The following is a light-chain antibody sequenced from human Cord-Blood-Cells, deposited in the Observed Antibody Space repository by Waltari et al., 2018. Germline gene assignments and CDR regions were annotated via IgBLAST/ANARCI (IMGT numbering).Light chain of an antibody. CDR3: SSYTSSSRV. J-gene: IGLJ3*02. Sequence: QSALTQPASVSGSPGQSITTTCTGTSSDAGGYNYVSWYQQHPGKAPKLMIYDVSNRPSGVSNRFSGSKSGNTASLTISGLQAEDEADYYCSSYTSSSRVFGGGTKLTVL. CDR1: SSDAGGYNY. CDR2: DVS. V-gene: IGLV2-14*01.